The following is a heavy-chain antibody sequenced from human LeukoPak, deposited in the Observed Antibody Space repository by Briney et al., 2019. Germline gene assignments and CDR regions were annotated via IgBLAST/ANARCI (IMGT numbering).Heavy chain of an antibody. CDR3: ARALPQKLLWFGDPRQKYNWFDP. J-gene: IGHJ5*02. CDR2: INHSGST. V-gene: IGHV4-34*01. Sequence: SETLSLTCAVYGGSFSGYYWSWVRQPPGKGLEWIGEINHSGSTNYNPSLKSRVTISVDTSKNQFSLKLSSVTAEDTAVYYCARALPQKLLWFGDPRQKYNWFDPWGQGTLVTVSS. CDR1: GGSFSGYY. D-gene: IGHD3-10*01.